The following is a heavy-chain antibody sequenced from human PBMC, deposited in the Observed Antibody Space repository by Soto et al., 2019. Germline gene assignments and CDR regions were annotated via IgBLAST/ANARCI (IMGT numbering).Heavy chain of an antibody. CDR3: ARDFAYFDS. V-gene: IGHV4-61*01. Sequence: QVQLQASGPGLVKPSETLSLTCTVSGGSFKSGSYSWSWIRQPPGKGLEWIGYVYHTGITSYHPSLKSRVSISMDTSKNQFSLNLDSVTAADTAVYFCARDFAYFDSWGQGNLVTVSS. CDR1: GGSFKSGSYS. J-gene: IGHJ4*02. CDR2: VYHTGIT. D-gene: IGHD3-3*01.